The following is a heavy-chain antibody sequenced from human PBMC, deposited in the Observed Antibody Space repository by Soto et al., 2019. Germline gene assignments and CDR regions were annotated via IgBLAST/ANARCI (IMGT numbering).Heavy chain of an antibody. CDR1: GGTFSSYT. V-gene: IGHV1-69*02. CDR3: ASGYCTSTSCYAGGGYYYMDV. J-gene: IGHJ6*03. CDR2: IIPILGIA. Sequence: QVQLVQSGAEVKKPGSSVKVTCKASGGTFSSYTISWVRQAPGQGLEWMGRIIPILGIANYSQKFQGRVTITADKSTSTAYMELSSIRPENTAVYYCASGYCTSTSCYAGGGYYYMDVWGKGTTVTVSS. D-gene: IGHD2-2*01.